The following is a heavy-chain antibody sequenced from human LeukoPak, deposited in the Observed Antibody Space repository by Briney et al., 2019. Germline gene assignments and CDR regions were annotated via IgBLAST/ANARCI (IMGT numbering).Heavy chain of an antibody. D-gene: IGHD6-19*01. V-gene: IGHV6-1*01. J-gene: IGHJ6*02. CDR3: AREVYSSDCCYYGMDV. Sequence: ASVKSRITINPDTSKNQFSLQLNSVTPEDTAVYYCAREVYSSDCCYYGMDVWGQGTTVTVSS.